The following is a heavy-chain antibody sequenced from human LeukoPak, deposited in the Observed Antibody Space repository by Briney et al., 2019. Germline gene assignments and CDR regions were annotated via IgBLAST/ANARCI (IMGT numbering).Heavy chain of an antibody. D-gene: IGHD3-22*01. CDR1: GGALSSYH. J-gene: IGHJ3*02. V-gene: IGHV4-59*12. CDR2: ISYRGNT. CDR3: AGTYYFDSSGHYFGGNGFDI. Sequence: SETLSLTCTVSGGALSSYHWSWIRQSPGRGREWLGHISYRGNTDYNPALKSRVTISVDMFYNQFSLKLSSVTAADTAVYYCAGTYYFDSSGHYFGGNGFDIWGQGTMVTVSS.